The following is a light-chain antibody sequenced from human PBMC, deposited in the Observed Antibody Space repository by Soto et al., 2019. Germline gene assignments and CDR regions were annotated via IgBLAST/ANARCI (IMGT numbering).Light chain of an antibody. CDR3: ASYTSSSTVL. CDR2: EVS. J-gene: IGLJ2*01. V-gene: IGLV2-14*01. Sequence: QSALTQPASVSGSPGQSITISCTGTSSDIGGYVYVSWFQQHPGKAPKLIIYEVSNRPSGVSNRFSGSKSGNTASLAISGLQAEDEADYYCASYTSSSTVLFGGGTKLTVL. CDR1: SSDIGGYVY.